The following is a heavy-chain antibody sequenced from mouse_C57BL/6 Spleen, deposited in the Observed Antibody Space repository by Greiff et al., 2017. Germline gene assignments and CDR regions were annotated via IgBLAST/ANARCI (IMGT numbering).Heavy chain of an antibody. V-gene: IGHV1-64*01. Sequence: VQLQQSGAELVKPGASVKLSCKASGYTFTSYWMHWVKQRPGQGLEWIGMIHPNSGSTNYNEKFKSKATLTVDKSSSTAYTQLSSLTSEDSAVYYCARWGYFDYWGQGTTLTVSS. J-gene: IGHJ2*01. CDR3: ARWGYFDY. CDR1: GYTFTSYW. CDR2: IHPNSGST.